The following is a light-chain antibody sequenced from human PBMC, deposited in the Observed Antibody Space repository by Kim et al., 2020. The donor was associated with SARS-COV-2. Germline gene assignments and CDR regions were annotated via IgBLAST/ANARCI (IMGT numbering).Light chain of an antibody. Sequence: QSVLTQPPSLSAPPGQKVTISCSGSTSNVGYNYVSWYQHLPGTAPPHLIYDDNKRPSGIPDRFSGSKSGTYATLHIIGLQTGDEATYYCGTWDAGLNIVMFGGGTQLTVL. CDR1: TSNVGYNY. V-gene: IGLV1-51*01. J-gene: IGLJ3*02. CDR3: GTWDAGLNIVM. CDR2: DDN.